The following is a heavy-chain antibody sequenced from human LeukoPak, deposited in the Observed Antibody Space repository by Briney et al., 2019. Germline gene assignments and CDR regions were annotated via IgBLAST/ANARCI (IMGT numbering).Heavy chain of an antibody. V-gene: IGHV3-53*01. D-gene: IGHD3-22*01. J-gene: IGHJ3*02. CDR1: GFTGSSNY. CDR3: ARGKVEGDSSGRRAFDM. CDR2: IYSGGST. Sequence: PGGSLRLSCAASGFTGSSNYMSWVRQAPGKGLEWVSVIYSGGSTYYADSVKGQFTISRDISKNTLYLQMNSLRAEDTAVYYCARGKVEGDSSGRRAFDMWGQGTMVTVSP.